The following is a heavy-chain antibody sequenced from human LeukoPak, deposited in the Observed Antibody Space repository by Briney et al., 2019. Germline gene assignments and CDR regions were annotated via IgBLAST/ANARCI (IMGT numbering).Heavy chain of an antibody. V-gene: IGHV3-11*05. Sequence: PGGSLRLSCAASGFTFSDYYMSWIRQAPGKGLEWVSYISRSSSYTNYADSVKGRFTISRDNAKNSLYLQMNSLRAEDTAVYYCARGPQGFTSSSPYYYYGMDVWGQGTTVTVSS. CDR3: ARGPQGFTSSSPYYYYGMDV. J-gene: IGHJ6*02. CDR1: GFTFSDYY. D-gene: IGHD6-6*01. CDR2: ISRSSSYT.